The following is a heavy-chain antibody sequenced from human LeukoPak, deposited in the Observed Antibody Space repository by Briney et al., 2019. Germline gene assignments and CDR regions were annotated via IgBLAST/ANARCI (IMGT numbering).Heavy chain of an antibody. CDR2: ISTYNANT. Sequence: GASVKASCKASGYTFTDSGIAWVRQAPGQGLEWMGWISTYNANTNYEQKFQGRVTMTTDTSTNTAYMELRSLRSDDTAVYYCAREEVLWFGQYGMDVWGQGATVTVSS. CDR1: GYTFTDSG. J-gene: IGHJ6*02. CDR3: AREEVLWFGQYGMDV. V-gene: IGHV1-18*01. D-gene: IGHD3-10*01.